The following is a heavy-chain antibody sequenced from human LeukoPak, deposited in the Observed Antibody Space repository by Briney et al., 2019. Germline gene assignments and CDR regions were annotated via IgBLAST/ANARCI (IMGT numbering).Heavy chain of an antibody. CDR3: ARDFRFHDDY. CDR1: GFTVSSNS. J-gene: IGHJ4*02. CDR2: IYSGGNT. V-gene: IGHV3-53*01. Sequence: GGSLRLSCTVSGFTVSSNSMSWVRQAPGKGLEWVSFIYSGGNTHYSDSVKGRFTISRDNAKNSVYLQMNSLRVEDTAVYYCARDFRFHDDYWGQGTLVTVSS.